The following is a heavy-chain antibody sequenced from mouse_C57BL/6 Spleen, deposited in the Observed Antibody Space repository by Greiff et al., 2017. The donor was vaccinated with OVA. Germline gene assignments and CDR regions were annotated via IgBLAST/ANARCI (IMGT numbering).Heavy chain of an antibody. CDR1: GFTFSSYA. J-gene: IGHJ2*01. D-gene: IGHD1-1*01. Sequence: EVQRVESGGGLVKPGGSLKLSCAASGFTFSSYAMSWVRQTPEKRLEWVATISDGGSYTYYPDNVKGRFTISRDNAKNNLYLQMSHLKSEDTAMYYCARDRATVVAHYFDYWGQGTTLTVSS. CDR2: ISDGGSYT. CDR3: ARDRATVVAHYFDY. V-gene: IGHV5-4*01.